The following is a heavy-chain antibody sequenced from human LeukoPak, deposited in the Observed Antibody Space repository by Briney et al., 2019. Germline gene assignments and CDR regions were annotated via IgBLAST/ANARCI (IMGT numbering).Heavy chain of an antibody. CDR2: IIPILRIA. Sequence: ASVKVSCKASGGTFSSYAIGWVRQAPGQGLEWMGRIIPILRIANYAQKFQGRVTITADKSTSTAYMELSSLRSEDTAVYYCAAGHRTREQLSYYYGMDVWGQGTTVTVSS. J-gene: IGHJ6*02. D-gene: IGHD1-26*01. V-gene: IGHV1-69*04. CDR3: AAGHRTREQLSYYYGMDV. CDR1: GGTFSSYA.